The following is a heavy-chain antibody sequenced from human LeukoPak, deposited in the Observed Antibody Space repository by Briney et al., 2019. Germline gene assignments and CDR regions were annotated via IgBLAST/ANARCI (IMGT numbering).Heavy chain of an antibody. CDR3: TRLGSSSSW. V-gene: IGHV3-73*01. D-gene: IGHD6-13*01. J-gene: IGHJ4*02. CDR2: IRSKANSYAT. CDR1: GFTFSGSA. Sequence: PGGSLRLSCAASGFTFSGSAMHWVRQASGKGLEWVGRIRSKANSYATAYAASVKGRFTISRDDSKNTAYLQMNSLKTEDTAVYYCTRLGSSSSWWGQGTLVTVSP.